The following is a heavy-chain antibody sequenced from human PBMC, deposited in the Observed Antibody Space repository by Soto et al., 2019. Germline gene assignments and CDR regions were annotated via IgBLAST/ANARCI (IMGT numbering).Heavy chain of an antibody. V-gene: IGHV2-5*02. Sequence: QITLKESGPTLVKPTQTLTLTCTFSGFSLSTSGVGVGWIRQPPGKALEWLALIYWDDDKRYSPSLRSRLTNTKDPPKSQVLLTMTNMHPADTGTYYCAHGYPGGRGYALEYWGQGTLVTVSS. CDR2: IYWDDDK. CDR3: AHGYPGGRGYALEY. D-gene: IGHD3-16*01. J-gene: IGHJ4*02. CDR1: GFSLSTSGVG.